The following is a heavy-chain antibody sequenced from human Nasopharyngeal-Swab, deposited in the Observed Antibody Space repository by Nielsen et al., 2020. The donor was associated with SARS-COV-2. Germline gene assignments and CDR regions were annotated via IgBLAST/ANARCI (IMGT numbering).Heavy chain of an antibody. CDR1: GFTFSSYA. V-gene: IGHV3-23*01. J-gene: IGHJ3*02. D-gene: IGHD3-22*01. Sequence: GESLKISCAASGFTFSSYAMSWVRQAPGKGLEWVSAISGSGGIAFYADSVTGRFTISRDNSKNMLYLQMNSLRAEDTAVYYCARAYDNSGDGFDTWGQGTMVTVSS. CDR3: ARAYDNSGDGFDT. CDR2: ISGSGGIA.